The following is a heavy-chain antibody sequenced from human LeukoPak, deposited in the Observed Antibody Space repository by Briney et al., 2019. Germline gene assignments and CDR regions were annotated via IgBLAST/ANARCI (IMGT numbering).Heavy chain of an antibody. V-gene: IGHV4-39*01. D-gene: IGHD3-22*01. CDR3: ARLITMIVVVGDY. CDR2: IYYSGST. J-gene: IGHJ4*02. Sequence: PSETLSLTCTVSGGSISSSSYYWGWIRQPPGKGLEWIGSIYYSGSTYYNPSLKSRVTISVDTSKNQFSLKLSSVTAADTAVYYCARLITMIVVVGDYWGQGTLVPVSS. CDR1: GGSISSSSYY.